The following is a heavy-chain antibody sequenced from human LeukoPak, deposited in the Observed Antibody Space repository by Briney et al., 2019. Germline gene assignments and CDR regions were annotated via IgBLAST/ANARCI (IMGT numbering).Heavy chain of an antibody. V-gene: IGHV3-30*04. J-gene: IGHJ4*02. CDR2: VSYDESNK. CDR1: GFTFNSYS. Sequence: GRSLRLSCAASGFTFNSYSMHWVRQAPGKGLEWVAVVSYDESNKYYADSVKGRFTISRDNSKNTLYLLMNSLRVDDTALYYCARDYDILTAYLSFWGQGTLSPSP. CDR3: ARDYDILTAYLSF. D-gene: IGHD3-9*01.